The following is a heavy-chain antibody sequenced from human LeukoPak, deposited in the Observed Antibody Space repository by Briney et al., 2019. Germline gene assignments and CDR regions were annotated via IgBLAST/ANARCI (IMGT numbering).Heavy chain of an antibody. V-gene: IGHV1-46*01. Sequence: ASVKVSCKASGGTFSSYAISWVRQAPGQGLEWMGIINPSGGSTSYAQKFQGRVTMTRDMSTSTVYMELSSLRSEDTAVYYCARALRRYYYYYMDVWGKGTTVTVSS. D-gene: IGHD3-16*01. CDR2: INPSGGST. J-gene: IGHJ6*03. CDR3: ARALRRYYYYYMDV. CDR1: GGTFSSYA.